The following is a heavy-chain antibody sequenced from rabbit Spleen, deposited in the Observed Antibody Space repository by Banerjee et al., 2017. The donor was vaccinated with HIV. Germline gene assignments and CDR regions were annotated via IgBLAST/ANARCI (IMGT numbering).Heavy chain of an antibody. V-gene: IGHV1S45*01. Sequence: EQLEESGGGLVKPEGSLTLTCTASGFSFSSGYDMCWVRQAPGKGLEWIACIEAGSSGFTYFASWAKGRFTISKTSSTTVTLQMTSLTAADTATYFCARDTSSSFSTYGMDLWGPGTLVTVS. CDR3: ARDTSSSFSTYGMDL. CDR2: IEAGSSGFT. J-gene: IGHJ6*01. CDR1: GFSFSSGYD. D-gene: IGHD1-1*01.